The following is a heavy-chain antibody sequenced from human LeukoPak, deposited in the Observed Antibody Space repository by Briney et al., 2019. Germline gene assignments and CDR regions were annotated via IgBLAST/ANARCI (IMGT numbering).Heavy chain of an antibody. D-gene: IGHD3-10*01. V-gene: IGHV3-30*04. CDR2: ISYDGSNK. CDR3: ARGCPAERVRGVYHYYGMDV. J-gene: IGHJ6*02. CDR1: GFTFSSYA. Sequence: GGSLRLSCAASGFTFSSYAMHWVRQAPGKGLEWVAVISYDGSNKYYADSVKGRFTISRDNSKNTLYLQMNSLRAEDTAVYYCARGCPAERVRGVYHYYGMDVWGQGTTVTVSS.